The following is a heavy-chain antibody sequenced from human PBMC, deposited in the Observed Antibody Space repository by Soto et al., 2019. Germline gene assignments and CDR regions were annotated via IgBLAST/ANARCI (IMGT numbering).Heavy chain of an antibody. J-gene: IGHJ3*02. D-gene: IGHD2-15*01. CDR3: ARLQYTVVTALDI. Sequence: SETLSLTCAVYGGSFSGYYWSWIRQPPGKGLEWIGEIYHSGNTNYNPAPKSRVTISVDTSENQLSLQLSSVTAADTAVYYCARLQYTVVTALDIWGQGTMVTVS. CDR2: IYHSGNT. CDR1: GGSFSGYY. V-gene: IGHV4-34*01.